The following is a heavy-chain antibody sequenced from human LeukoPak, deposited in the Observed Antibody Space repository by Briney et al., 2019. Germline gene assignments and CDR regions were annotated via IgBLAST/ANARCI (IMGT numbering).Heavy chain of an antibody. Sequence: PSETLPLTCAVYGGSFSGYYWSWIRQPPGKGLEWIGEINHSGSTNYNPSLKSRVTISVDTSKNQFSLKLSSVTAADTAVYYCARGPKSWAFDIWGQGTMATVSS. CDR1: GGSFSGYY. CDR3: ARGPKSWAFDI. V-gene: IGHV4-34*01. J-gene: IGHJ3*02. CDR2: INHSGST.